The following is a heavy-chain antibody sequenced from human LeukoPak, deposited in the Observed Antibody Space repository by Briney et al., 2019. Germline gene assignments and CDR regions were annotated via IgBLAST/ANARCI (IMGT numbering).Heavy chain of an antibody. Sequence: SETLSLTCTVSGGSISSYYWSWIRQPAEKGLEWIGRIYTSGTTNYNPSLKSRVTMSVDTSKNQFSLNPNSVTAADTAVYYCARAGFYYDSSAFDPWGQGTLVTVSS. CDR1: GGSISSYY. CDR2: IYTSGTT. V-gene: IGHV4-4*07. D-gene: IGHD3-22*01. J-gene: IGHJ5*02. CDR3: ARAGFYYDSSAFDP.